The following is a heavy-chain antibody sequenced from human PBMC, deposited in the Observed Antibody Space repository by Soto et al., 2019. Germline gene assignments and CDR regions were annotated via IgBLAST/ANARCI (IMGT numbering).Heavy chain of an antibody. J-gene: IGHJ4*02. V-gene: IGHV4-30-2*01. D-gene: IGHD4-17*01. CDR3: ARVTPYGGNSFDY. CDR2: IYHSGST. Sequence: LSLTCAVSGGSISSGGYSWSWIRQPPGKGLEWIGYIYHSGSTYYNPSLKSRVTISVGRSKNQFSLKLSSVTAADTAVYYCARVTPYGGNSFDYWGQGTLVTVSS. CDR1: GGSISSGGYS.